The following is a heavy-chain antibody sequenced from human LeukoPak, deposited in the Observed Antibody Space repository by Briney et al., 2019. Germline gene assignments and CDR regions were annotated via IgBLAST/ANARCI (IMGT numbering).Heavy chain of an antibody. CDR1: GGSVSSGSYY. D-gene: IGHD3-10*01. J-gene: IGHJ4*02. V-gene: IGHV4-31*03. CDR2: IYHSGST. CDR3: ARWRDFGSGSPIRALDY. Sequence: SETLSLTCTVSGGSVSSGSYYWSWIRQPPGKGLEWIGYIYHSGSTYYSPSLQSRVTFSVDTSKNQFSLKLTSVTAADTAVYYCARWRDFGSGSPIRALDYWGQGTLVTVSS.